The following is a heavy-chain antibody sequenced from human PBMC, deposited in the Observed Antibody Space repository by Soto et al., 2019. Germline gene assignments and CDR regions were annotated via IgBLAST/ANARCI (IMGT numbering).Heavy chain of an antibody. CDR1: GCTFSSYS. J-gene: IGHJ6*03. CDR2: ISSSSSYI. CDR3: ARDGDIVVVPALRYYYYYMDV. V-gene: IGHV3-21*01. Sequence: EVQLVESGGGLVKPGRSLRLSCEASGCTFSSYSMNWVRQAPGKGLEWVSSISSSSSYIYYADSVKGRFTISRDNAKNSLYLQMNSLRAEDTAVYYCARDGDIVVVPALRYYYYYMDVWGKGTTVTVSS. D-gene: IGHD2-2*01.